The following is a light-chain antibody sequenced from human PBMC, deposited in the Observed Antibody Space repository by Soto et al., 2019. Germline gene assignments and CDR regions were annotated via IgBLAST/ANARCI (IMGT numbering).Light chain of an antibody. J-gene: IGKJ2*01. CDR3: QQYYSLPPA. Sequence: DIVMTQSPDSVAVSLGEGATINCKSSQSVLYSFNNKNCLAWYQQKSGQPPKLLIYWTSTRESGVPDRFSSSGSGTDFTLTITSVQAEDVAVYYCQQYYSLPPAFGQGTKLEIK. V-gene: IGKV4-1*01. CDR1: QSVLYSFNNKNC. CDR2: WTS.